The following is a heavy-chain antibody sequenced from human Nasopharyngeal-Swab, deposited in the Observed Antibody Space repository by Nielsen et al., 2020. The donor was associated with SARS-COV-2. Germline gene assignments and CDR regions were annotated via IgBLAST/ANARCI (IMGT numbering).Heavy chain of an antibody. CDR1: GFTFSSYA. Sequence: GESLKISCAASGFTFSSYAMSWVRQAPGKGLEWVSLISWDGGSTYYADSVKGRFTISRDNSKNSLYLQMNSLRAEDTALYYCAKDMVLVDIVVVPAAMPDYWGQGTLVTVSS. V-gene: IGHV3-43D*04. CDR2: ISWDGGST. D-gene: IGHD2-2*01. J-gene: IGHJ4*02. CDR3: AKDMVLVDIVVVPAAMPDY.